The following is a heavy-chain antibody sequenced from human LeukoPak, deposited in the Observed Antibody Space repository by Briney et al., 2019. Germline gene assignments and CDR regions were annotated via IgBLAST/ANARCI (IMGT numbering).Heavy chain of an antibody. Sequence: GASVKVSCQASGYTFTSYGISWVRRAPGQGLEWMGWISAYNGNTNYAQKLQGRVTMTTDTSTSTAYMELRSLRSDDTAVYYCARDSCSSTSCYFSYWFDPWGQGTLVTVSS. CDR2: ISAYNGNT. CDR1: GYTFTSYG. V-gene: IGHV1-18*01. J-gene: IGHJ5*02. CDR3: ARDSCSSTSCYFSYWFDP. D-gene: IGHD2-2*01.